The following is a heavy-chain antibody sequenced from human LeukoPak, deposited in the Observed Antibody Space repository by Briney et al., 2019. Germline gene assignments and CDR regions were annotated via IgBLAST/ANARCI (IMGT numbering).Heavy chain of an antibody. V-gene: IGHV3-53*05. CDR3: ARTWFDP. Sequence: GGSLRLSCAVSGLTVSRDYMSWVRQARGKGLEWVSDIYSGGSTYYADSVKGRFTISRDESKNTVYLQVNSLRFEDTAMYYCARTWFDPWGQGTLVTVSS. CDR1: GLTVSRDY. CDR2: IYSGGST. J-gene: IGHJ5*02.